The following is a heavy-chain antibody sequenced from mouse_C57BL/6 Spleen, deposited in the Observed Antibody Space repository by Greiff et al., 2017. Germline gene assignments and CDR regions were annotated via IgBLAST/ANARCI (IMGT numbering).Heavy chain of an antibody. Sequence: EVQLQQSGAELVRPGASVKLSCTASGFNIKDDYMHWVKQRPEQGLEWIGWIDPENGDTEYASKFQGKATITADTSSNTAYLQLSSLTSEDTAVYYCTTYNYGSSYFDVWGAGTTVTVSS. D-gene: IGHD1-1*01. J-gene: IGHJ1*01. CDR2: IDPENGDT. V-gene: IGHV14-4*01. CDR3: TTYNYGSSYFDV. CDR1: GFNIKDDY.